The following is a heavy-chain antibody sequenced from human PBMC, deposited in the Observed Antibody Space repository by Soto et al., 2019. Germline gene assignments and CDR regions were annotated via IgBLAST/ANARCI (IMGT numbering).Heavy chain of an antibody. CDR2: ISGSGGST. Sequence: LRLSCAASGFTFSSYAMSWVRQAPGKGLEWVSAISGSGGSTYYADSVKGRFTISRDNSKNTLYLQMNSLRAEDTAVYYCAKDRRTYYYDSSGYYPTGGYWGQGTLVTVSS. D-gene: IGHD3-22*01. CDR3: AKDRRTYYYDSSGYYPTGGY. V-gene: IGHV3-23*01. J-gene: IGHJ4*02. CDR1: GFTFSSYA.